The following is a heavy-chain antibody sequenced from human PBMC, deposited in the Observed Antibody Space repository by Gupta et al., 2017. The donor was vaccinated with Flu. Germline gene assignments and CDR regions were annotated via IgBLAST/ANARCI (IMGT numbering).Heavy chain of an antibody. D-gene: IGHD3-3*01. V-gene: IGHV4-4*07. CDR3: ATTHYDFWSDRNTGDY. Sequence: QVQLQESGPGLVKPSETLSLICTVSGASISSYYWSWIRQPAGKGLEWIGRIYASGSIYYNPSLRSRLTMSLDTSMNQISLKLNSVTAADTAVYYCATTHYDFWSDRNTGDYWGQGTQVTVSS. CDR1: GASISSYY. CDR2: IYASGSI. J-gene: IGHJ4*02.